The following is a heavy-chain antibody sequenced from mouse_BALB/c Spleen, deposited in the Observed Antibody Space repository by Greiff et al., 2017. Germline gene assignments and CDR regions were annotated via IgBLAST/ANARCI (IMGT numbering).Heavy chain of an antibody. D-gene: IGHD4-1*02. CDR3: ARHRNRDGDYAMDY. Sequence: DVLLVESGGGLVQPGGSLKLSCAASGFTFSSYTMSWVRQTPEKRLEWVAYISNGGGSTYYPDTVKGRFTISRDNAKNTLYLQMSSLKSEDTAMYYCARHRNRDGDYAMDYWGQGTSVTVSS. CDR2: ISNGGGST. J-gene: IGHJ4*01. CDR1: GFTFSSYT. V-gene: IGHV5-12-2*01.